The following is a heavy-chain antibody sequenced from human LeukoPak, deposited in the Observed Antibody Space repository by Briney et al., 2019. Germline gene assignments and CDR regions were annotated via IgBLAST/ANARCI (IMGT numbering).Heavy chain of an antibody. J-gene: IGHJ6*03. D-gene: IGHD1-7*01. Sequence: SETLSLTCAVSGYSISSGYYWGWIRQPPGKGLEWIGGIYHSGSTYYNPSLKSRVTISVDTSKNQFSLKLSSVTAADTAVYYCAGRRPITGTTRYYYYYMDVWGKGTTVTVSS. CDR1: GYSISSGYY. V-gene: IGHV4-38-2*01. CDR2: IYHSGST. CDR3: AGRRPITGTTRYYYYYMDV.